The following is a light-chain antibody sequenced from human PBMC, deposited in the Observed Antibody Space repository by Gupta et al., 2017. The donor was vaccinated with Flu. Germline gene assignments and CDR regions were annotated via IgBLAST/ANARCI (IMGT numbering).Light chain of an antibody. CDR3: QLWEGGSDNPWV. CDR2: DDA. V-gene: IGLV3-21*02. Sequence: SSVLPQPPSVSVAPGQTASITCGGNNIGPKSIHWYQQRPGQAPVLVVYDDADRPSGIPERCSGSKSVNTATLSIGRVEAGEEADYYCQLWEGGSDNPWVFGGGTKLTVL. J-gene: IGLJ3*02. CDR1: NIGPKS.